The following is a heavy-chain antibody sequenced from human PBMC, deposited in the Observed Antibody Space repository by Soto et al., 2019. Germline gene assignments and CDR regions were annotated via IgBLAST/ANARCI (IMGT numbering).Heavy chain of an antibody. CDR2: IYHSGST. D-gene: IGHD3-3*01. CDR1: GGSISSGGYS. V-gene: IGHV4-30-2*01. Sequence: SETLSLTCAVSGGSISSGGYSWSWIRQPPGKGLEWIGYIYHSGSTYYNPSLKSRVTISVDRSKNQFSLKLSSVTAADTAVYYCARYYARLVWFDPWGQGTLVTVSS. CDR3: ARYYARLVWFDP. J-gene: IGHJ5*02.